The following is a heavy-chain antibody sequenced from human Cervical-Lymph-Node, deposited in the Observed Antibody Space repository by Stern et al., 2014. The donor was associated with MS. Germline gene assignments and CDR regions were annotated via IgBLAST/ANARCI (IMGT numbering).Heavy chain of an antibody. CDR2: VIPIFGTA. J-gene: IGHJ2*01. CDR1: GGTFSSYA. CDR3: ARDHHYSNYAYWYFDL. V-gene: IGHV1-69*12. D-gene: IGHD4-11*01. Sequence: VQLVQSGAEVKKPGSSGKVSCKASGGTFSSYAISCVRQAPGQGLEWMGGVIPIFGTASYAQKFQGRVTITADESTSTAYMELSSLRSEDTAVYYCARDHHYSNYAYWYFDLWGRGTLVTVSS.